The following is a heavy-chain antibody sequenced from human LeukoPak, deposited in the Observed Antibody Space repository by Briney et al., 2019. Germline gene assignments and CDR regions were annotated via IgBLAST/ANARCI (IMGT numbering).Heavy chain of an antibody. CDR3: ARVLSSTSTNWFDP. V-gene: IGHV4-38-2*02. D-gene: IGHD2-2*01. J-gene: IGHJ5*02. Sequence: SETLSLTCSVSGYSISSGFYWGWVRQAPGKGLEWIGSIYHSGDTYYNPSLKTRVTISVDMSKNQFSLKVNSVTAADTAVYYCARVLSSTSTNWFDPWGQGTLVTVSS. CDR2: IYHSGDT. CDR1: GYSISSGFY.